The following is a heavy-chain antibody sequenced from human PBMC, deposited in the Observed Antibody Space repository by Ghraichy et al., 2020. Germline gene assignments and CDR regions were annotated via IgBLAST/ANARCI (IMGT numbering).Heavy chain of an antibody. D-gene: IGHD3-3*01. Sequence: SQTLSLTCAVYGGSFSGYYWSWIRQPPGKGLEWIGEINHSGSTNYNPSLKSRVTISVDTSKNQFSLKLSSVTAADTAVYYCARHFLLPIRITIFGVVPLFDPWGQGTLVTVSS. CDR2: INHSGST. J-gene: IGHJ5*02. V-gene: IGHV4-34*01. CDR1: GGSFSGYY. CDR3: ARHFLLPIRITIFGVVPLFDP.